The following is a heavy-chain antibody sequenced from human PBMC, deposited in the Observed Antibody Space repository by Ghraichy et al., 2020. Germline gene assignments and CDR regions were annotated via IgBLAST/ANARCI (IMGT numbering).Heavy chain of an antibody. D-gene: IGHD6-19*01. Sequence: LSLTCAASGFTFSSYAMSWVRQAPGKGLEWVSAISGSGGSTYYADSVKGRFTISRDNSKNTLYLQMNSLRAEDTAVYYCAKVLEQWLVRDAFDIWGQGTMVTVSS. CDR2: ISGSGGST. V-gene: IGHV3-23*01. J-gene: IGHJ3*02. CDR1: GFTFSSYA. CDR3: AKVLEQWLVRDAFDI.